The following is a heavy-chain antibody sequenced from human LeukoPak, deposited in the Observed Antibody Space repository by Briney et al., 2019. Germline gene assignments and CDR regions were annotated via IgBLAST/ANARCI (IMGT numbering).Heavy chain of an antibody. CDR1: GYTFTGHY. J-gene: IGHJ4*02. CDR3: ARDRERAGTFDY. CDR2: INPNSGGT. D-gene: IGHD1-1*01. Sequence: ASVKVSCKASGYTFTGHYMHWVRQAPGQGLEWMGWINPNSGGTNYAQKFQGRVTMTRDTSISTAYMELSRLRSDDTAVYYCARDRERAGTFDYWGQGTLVTVSS. V-gene: IGHV1-2*02.